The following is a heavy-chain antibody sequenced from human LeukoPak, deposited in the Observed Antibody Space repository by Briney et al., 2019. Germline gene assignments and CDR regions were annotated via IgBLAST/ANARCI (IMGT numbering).Heavy chain of an antibody. V-gene: IGHV4-59*01. CDR3: ARDRQLERRGLDY. Sequence: PSETLSLTCTVSGDSMSNYYWSWIRQPPGKGLEWIGFVYYSGSTNYNPSLKGRVTISIDTSKNQFSLKLSSVTPADTAVYYCARDRQLERRGLDYWGQGALVTVSS. CDR2: VYYSGST. D-gene: IGHD1-1*01. CDR1: GDSMSNYY. J-gene: IGHJ4*02.